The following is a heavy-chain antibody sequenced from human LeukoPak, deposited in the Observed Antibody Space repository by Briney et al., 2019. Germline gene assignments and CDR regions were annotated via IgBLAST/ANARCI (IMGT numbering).Heavy chain of an antibody. CDR1: GFTFSDYY. J-gene: IGHJ4*02. CDR2: ISPSGGAI. D-gene: IGHD2-15*01. Sequence: GGSLRLSCAASGFTFSDYYMSWIRQAPGKGLEWLSFISPSGGAIYYADSVKGRFTISRDNAKNSLYLQMNSLKAEDTAVYYCARGLFVAASFFDSWGQGTLVTVSS. V-gene: IGHV3-11*04. CDR3: ARGLFVAASFFDS.